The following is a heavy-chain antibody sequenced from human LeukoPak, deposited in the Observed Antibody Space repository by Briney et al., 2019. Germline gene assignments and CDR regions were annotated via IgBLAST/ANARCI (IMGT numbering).Heavy chain of an antibody. D-gene: IGHD3-16*01. CDR1: GYSISSGYL. V-gene: IGHV4-38-2*02. Sequence: SETLSLTCTVSGYSISSGYLWGWIRQPPGKGLEWIGSIDGSGSSYYNPSLKSRVTISVDTSKNQFSLKLSSVTAADTAVYYCGRYRSGGTPIHPIWGQGTMVTVSS. CDR2: IDGSGSS. CDR3: GRYRSGGTPIHPI. J-gene: IGHJ3*02.